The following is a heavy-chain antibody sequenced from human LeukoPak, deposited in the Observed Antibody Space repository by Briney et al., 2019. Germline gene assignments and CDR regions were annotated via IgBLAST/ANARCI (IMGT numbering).Heavy chain of an antibody. CDR1: GISVSSNNGT. J-gene: IGHJ2*01. CDR2: TFYRSKWFH. V-gene: IGHV6-1*01. CDR3: VGGDWYFDL. Sequence: SQTLSLTRAISGISVSSNNGTWNWIRQSPSRGLEWLGRTFYRSKWFHAYAISVKSRITINPDTSKNQFSLQLTSVTPEDTAVYYCVGGDWYFDLWGRGTLVTVSS.